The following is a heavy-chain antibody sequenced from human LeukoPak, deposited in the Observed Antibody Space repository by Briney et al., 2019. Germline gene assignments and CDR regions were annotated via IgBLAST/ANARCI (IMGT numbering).Heavy chain of an antibody. V-gene: IGHV3-30*03. Sequence: GGSLRLSCAASGFSFSSYGMHWVRQAPGKGLEWVAVISYDGSSKYYADSVKGRFTIYRDNPKNTLYLQMNSLRAEDTAVYYCARVDWLLLYYFDYWGQGTLVTVSS. CDR2: ISYDGSSK. D-gene: IGHD3-9*01. J-gene: IGHJ4*02. CDR1: GFSFSSYG. CDR3: ARVDWLLLYYFDY.